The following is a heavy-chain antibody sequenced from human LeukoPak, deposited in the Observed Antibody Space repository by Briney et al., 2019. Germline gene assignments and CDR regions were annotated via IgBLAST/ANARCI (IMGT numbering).Heavy chain of an antibody. V-gene: IGHV3-30*02. J-gene: IGHJ4*02. Sequence: GGSLRLSCAASGVTFSGYGMHWVRQAPGKGLEWVAFIRYDGSNKYYADSVKGRFTISRDNSKNTLYLHMNSLRPEDTAVYYCANLPVPAAISDYWGQGTLVTVSS. CDR2: IRYDGSNK. CDR1: GVTFSGYG. CDR3: ANLPVPAAISDY. D-gene: IGHD2-2*01.